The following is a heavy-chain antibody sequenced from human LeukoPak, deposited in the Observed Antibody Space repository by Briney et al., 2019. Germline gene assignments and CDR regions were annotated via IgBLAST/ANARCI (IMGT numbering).Heavy chain of an antibody. CDR2: ISGGGGST. Sequence: GGSLRLSCAASGFTFTSYVMNWVRQAPGKGLEWVSVISGGGGSTYYADSVKGRFTISRDNSKNTLFLRMNSLRAEDTAVYYCAKGGYCSSTSCYVGWFDPWGQGTLVTVSS. D-gene: IGHD2-2*01. CDR1: GFTFTSYV. CDR3: AKGGYCSSTSCYVGWFDP. J-gene: IGHJ5*02. V-gene: IGHV3-23*01.